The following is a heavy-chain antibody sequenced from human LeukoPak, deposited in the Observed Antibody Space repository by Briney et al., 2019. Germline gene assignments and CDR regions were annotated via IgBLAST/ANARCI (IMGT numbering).Heavy chain of an antibody. V-gene: IGHV1-24*01. Sequence: ASVKVSCKVSGYTLTELSMHWVRQAPGKGLEWMGGFDPEDGETIYAQKFQGRVTMTEDTSTDTAYVELSSLRSEDTAVYYCATNGYSSGWYGMDVWGKGTTVTVSS. CDR2: FDPEDGET. D-gene: IGHD6-19*01. CDR1: GYTLTELS. CDR3: ATNGYSSGWYGMDV. J-gene: IGHJ6*04.